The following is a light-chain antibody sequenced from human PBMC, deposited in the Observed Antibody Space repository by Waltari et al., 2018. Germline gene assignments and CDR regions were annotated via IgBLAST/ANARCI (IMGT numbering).Light chain of an antibody. J-gene: IGKJ1*01. V-gene: IGKV4-1*01. CDR1: QSVLYSTNTQSY. Sequence: DIVMTQSPDSLAVSLGERATITCKSRQSVLYSTNTQSYVAWYQQKPGQPPKLLIYWTSTRESGVPDRFSGSGSGTDFTLTISNLQAEDVAVYYCQQYYSTWTFGQGTKVEIK. CDR3: QQYYSTWT. CDR2: WTS.